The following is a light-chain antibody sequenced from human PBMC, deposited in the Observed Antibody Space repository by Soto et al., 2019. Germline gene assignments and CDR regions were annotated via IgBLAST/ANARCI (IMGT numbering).Light chain of an antibody. CDR3: QSYDSSLSSWV. CDR1: SPNVGAGYD. V-gene: IGLV1-40*01. Sequence: QSVLTQPPSVSGAPGQRVTISCTGTSPNVGAGYDVHWYHQLPGTAPKLLIYSNNNRPSGVPDRFSGSKSGTSASLAITGLQTDDEADYYCQSYDSSLSSWVFGGGTKLTVL. J-gene: IGLJ3*02. CDR2: SNN.